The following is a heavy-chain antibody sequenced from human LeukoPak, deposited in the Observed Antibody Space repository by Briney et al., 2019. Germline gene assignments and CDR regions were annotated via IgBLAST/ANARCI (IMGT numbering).Heavy chain of an antibody. Sequence: GGSLRLSCEASGFTFSSNGMHWVRQAPGKGLEWVAVISNDGSNKYYADSVKGRFTISRDNSKNTVYLQMDSLRAENTAVYYCARGRLSDYWGQGTLVTVSS. CDR2: ISNDGSNK. CDR3: ARGRLSDY. V-gene: IGHV3-30*03. CDR1: GFTFSSNG. D-gene: IGHD3-16*02. J-gene: IGHJ4*02.